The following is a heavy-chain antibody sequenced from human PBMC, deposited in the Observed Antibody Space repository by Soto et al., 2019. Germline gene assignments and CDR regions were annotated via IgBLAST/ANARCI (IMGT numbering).Heavy chain of an antibody. CDR3: ARPPMTVTTQVSLRGSWYFDL. J-gene: IGHJ2*01. D-gene: IGHD4-17*01. V-gene: IGHV3-23*01. Sequence: EVQMLESGGGLVQPGGSLRLSCVVSGFTFNYYAMSWVRQAPGKGLEWVSAMTASGDDTYYADSVRGRFTISRDNSKNTLYLQMNSLRAEDTGVYYCARPPMTVTTQVSLRGSWYFDLWGRGTLVNVSS. CDR2: MTASGDDT. CDR1: GFTFNYYA.